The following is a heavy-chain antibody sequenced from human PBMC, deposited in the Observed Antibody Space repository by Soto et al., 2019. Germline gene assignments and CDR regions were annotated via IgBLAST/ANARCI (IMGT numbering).Heavy chain of an antibody. CDR1: GGTFSIYA. Sequence: QVQLVQSGAEVKKPGSSVKVSCKASGGTFSIYAISWVRQVPGQGPEWMGGIIAFLGTANYAQKFQGRVTITADESPSTAHMELSSLRSEDTAVYYCARDLYSYGDGNSSSQGRYYYYGMDVWGQGTTVTVSS. J-gene: IGHJ6*02. CDR3: ARDLYSYGDGNSSSQGRYYYYGMDV. V-gene: IGHV1-69*12. CDR2: IIAFLGTA. D-gene: IGHD6-13*01.